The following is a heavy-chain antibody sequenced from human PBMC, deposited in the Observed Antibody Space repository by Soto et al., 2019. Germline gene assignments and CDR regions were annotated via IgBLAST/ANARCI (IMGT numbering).Heavy chain of an antibody. CDR3: AGGRRITMIVVAPRAFDI. D-gene: IGHD3-22*01. CDR1: GGSFSGYY. Sequence: SGTLSLTCAVYGGSFSGYYWSWIRQPPGKGLEWIGEINHSGSTNYNPSLKSRVTISVDTSKNQFSLNLSSVTAADTAVYYCAGGRRITMIVVAPRAFDIWGQGTMVTV. V-gene: IGHV4-34*01. J-gene: IGHJ3*02. CDR2: INHSGST.